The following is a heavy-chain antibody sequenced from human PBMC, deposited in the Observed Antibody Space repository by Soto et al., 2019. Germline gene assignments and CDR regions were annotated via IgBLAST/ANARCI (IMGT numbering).Heavy chain of an antibody. CDR3: ARTSVNWGSRGLVDY. D-gene: IGHD7-27*01. V-gene: IGHV2-5*02. Sequence: QITLKESGPTLVKPTKTLTLTCTFSGFSLSTSGVGVGWIRQPPGKALEWLAFLYWDDDKRYSPSLKSRLTNTKDTSKNQVLLTMTNMDPVDTATYYCARTSVNWGSRGLVDYWGQGTLVTVAS. J-gene: IGHJ4*02. CDR2: LYWDDDK. CDR1: GFSLSTSGVG.